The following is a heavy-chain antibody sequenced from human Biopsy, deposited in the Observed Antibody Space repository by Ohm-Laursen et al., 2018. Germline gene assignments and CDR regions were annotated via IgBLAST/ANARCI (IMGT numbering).Heavy chain of an antibody. CDR1: GGTFTNYA. CDR2: IIPLFNTA. Sequence: SSVKVSCKASGGTFTNYAISWVRQAPGQGLEWVGGIIPLFNTANYAQKFQGRVTITADKSTTTAYMELSSLRSEDTAVYYCTRGGYYYDSLAYYYWFDPWGQGTLVTVSS. D-gene: IGHD3-22*01. CDR3: TRGGYYYDSLAYYYWFDP. J-gene: IGHJ5*02. V-gene: IGHV1-69*06.